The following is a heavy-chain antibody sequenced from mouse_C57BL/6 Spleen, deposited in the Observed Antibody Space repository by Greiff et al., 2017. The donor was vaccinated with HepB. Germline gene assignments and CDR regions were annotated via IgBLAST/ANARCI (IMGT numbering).Heavy chain of an antibody. D-gene: IGHD2-3*01. CDR1: GYAFSSYW. CDR2: IYPGDGDT. V-gene: IGHV1-80*01. CDR3: ARSKEGPSIDGYHGAMDY. J-gene: IGHJ4*01. Sequence: QVQLQQSGAELVKPGASVKISCKASGYAFSSYWMNWVKQRPGKGLEWIGQIYPGDGDTTYNGKFKGKATLTADKSSSTAYMQLSSLTSEDSAVYFWARSKEGPSIDGYHGAMDYWGQGTSVTVSS.